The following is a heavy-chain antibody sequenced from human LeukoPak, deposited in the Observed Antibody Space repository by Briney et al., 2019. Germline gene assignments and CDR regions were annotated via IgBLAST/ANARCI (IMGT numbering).Heavy chain of an antibody. D-gene: IGHD1-26*01. CDR1: GFTFSSSA. J-gene: IGHJ4*02. V-gene: IGHV3-33*08. Sequence: GGSLRLSCAASGFTFSSSAMSWVRQAPGKGLEWVAIIRFDGSNIHYADSVEGRFTISRDNSKNTLYLQMNSLRAEDTAVYYCVRDGVGATTYFGYFDHWGQGNLVTVSS. CDR2: IRFDGSNI. CDR3: VRDGVGATTYFGYFDH.